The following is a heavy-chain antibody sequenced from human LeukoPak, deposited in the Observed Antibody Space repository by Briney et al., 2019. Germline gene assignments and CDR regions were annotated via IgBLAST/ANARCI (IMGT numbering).Heavy chain of an antibody. V-gene: IGHV4-39*07. D-gene: IGHD2-15*01. J-gene: IGHJ6*03. CDR2: IYYSGST. Sequence: SETQSLTCTVSGGSISSSSYYWGWIRQPPGKGLEWIGSIYYSGSTYYNPSLKSRVTISVDTSKNQFSLKLSSVTAADTAVYYCAREHCSGGSCYSIYYYYYMDVWGKGTTVTVSS. CDR3: AREHCSGGSCYSIYYYYYMDV. CDR1: GGSISSSSYY.